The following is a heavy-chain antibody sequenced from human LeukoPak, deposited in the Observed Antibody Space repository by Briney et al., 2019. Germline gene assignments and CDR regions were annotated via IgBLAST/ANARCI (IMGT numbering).Heavy chain of an antibody. CDR3: ARGGYDILTGYYISDY. D-gene: IGHD3-9*01. V-gene: IGHV4-61*02. J-gene: IGHJ4*02. CDR1: GGSISSGSYY. CDR2: IYTSGST. Sequence: SETLSLTCTVSGGSISSGSYYWSWIRQPAGKGLEWIGRIYTSGSTNYNPSLKSRVTISVDTSKNQFSLKLSSVTVADTAVYYCARGGYDILTGYYISDYWGQGTLVTVSS.